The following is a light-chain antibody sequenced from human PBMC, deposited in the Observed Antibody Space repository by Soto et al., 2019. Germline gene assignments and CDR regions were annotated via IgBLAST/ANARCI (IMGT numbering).Light chain of an antibody. Sequence: QLVLTQSPSASASLGASVKFTCTLSSGHSSYAIAWHQQQPEKGPRYLMKLNSDGSHSKGDGIPDRFSGSSTGAERYLTISSHQSEDEADYYCQTWGSGIRVVFGGGTKLTVL. J-gene: IGLJ2*01. CDR2: LNSDGSH. CDR1: SGHSSYA. V-gene: IGLV4-69*01. CDR3: QTWGSGIRVV.